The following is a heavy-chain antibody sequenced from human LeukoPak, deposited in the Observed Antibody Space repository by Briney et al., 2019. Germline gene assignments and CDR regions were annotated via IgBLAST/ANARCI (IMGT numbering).Heavy chain of an antibody. Sequence: PSQTLSLTCTVSGGSISSYYWSWIRQPPGKGLEWIGNIYYSGSTNYNPSLKSRVTISVDTSKNQFSLKLSSVTAADTAVYYCTRGSIAYYYMDVWGKGTTVTISS. V-gene: IGHV4-59*01. CDR2: IYYSGST. J-gene: IGHJ6*03. D-gene: IGHD3-22*01. CDR1: GGSISSYY. CDR3: TRGSIAYYYMDV.